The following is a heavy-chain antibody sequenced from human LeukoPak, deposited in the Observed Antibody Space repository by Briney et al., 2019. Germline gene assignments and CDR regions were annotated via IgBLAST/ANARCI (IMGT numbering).Heavy chain of an antibody. CDR1: GFTFSSYA. CDR3: ARDVGYGMNV. V-gene: IGHV3-23*01. D-gene: IGHD2-15*01. J-gene: IGHJ6*02. Sequence: HPGGSLRLSCAASGFTFSSYAMSWVRQAPGKGLEWVSAISGSGGSTYYADSVKGRFTISRDNAMNTRYLQMNSLRVEDTGVYYCARDVGYGMNVWGQGTTVTVSS. CDR2: ISGSGGST.